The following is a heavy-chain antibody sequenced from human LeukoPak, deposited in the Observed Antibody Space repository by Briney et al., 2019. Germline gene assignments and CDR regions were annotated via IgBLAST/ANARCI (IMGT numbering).Heavy chain of an antibody. CDR3: ARERPTGYLSFDI. Sequence: SETLSLTCTVSGGSISSYYWSWIRQPPGKGLEWIGYIYYSGSTNYNPSLKSRVTISVDTSKNQFSLKLSSVTAADTAVYYCARERPTGYLSFDIWGQGTMVTVSS. CDR1: GGSISSYY. V-gene: IGHV4-59*01. CDR2: IYYSGST. J-gene: IGHJ3*02. D-gene: IGHD3-9*01.